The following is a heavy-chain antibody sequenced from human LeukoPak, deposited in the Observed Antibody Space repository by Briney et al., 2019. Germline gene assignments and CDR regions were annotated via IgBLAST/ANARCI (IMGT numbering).Heavy chain of an antibody. Sequence: GGSLRLSCAASGFTFSSYAMSWVRQIPGKGLEWVSAISGSDAGTYYADSVKGRFTISRDNSKNTLYLQMNRLRAEDTAVYYCAKGSRGSCSRTYCYPFDYWGQGTLVAVSS. CDR2: ISGSDAGT. D-gene: IGHD2-2*01. J-gene: IGHJ4*02. CDR1: GFTFSSYA. CDR3: AKGSRGSCSRTYCYPFDY. V-gene: IGHV3-23*01.